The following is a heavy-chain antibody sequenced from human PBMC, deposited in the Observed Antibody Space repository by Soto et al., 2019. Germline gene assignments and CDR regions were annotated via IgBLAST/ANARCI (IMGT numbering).Heavy chain of an antibody. D-gene: IGHD6-13*01. CDR3: ARDPETAGTYYYYGMDV. V-gene: IGHV3-21*01. J-gene: IGHJ6*02. CDR2: ISSSSSYI. Sequence: GGSLRLSCAASGFTFSSYSMSWVRQAPGKGLEWVSSISSSSSYIYYADSVKGRFTISRDNAKNSLYLQMNSLRAEDTAVYYCARDPETAGTYYYYGMDVWGQGTTVTVSS. CDR1: GFTFSSYS.